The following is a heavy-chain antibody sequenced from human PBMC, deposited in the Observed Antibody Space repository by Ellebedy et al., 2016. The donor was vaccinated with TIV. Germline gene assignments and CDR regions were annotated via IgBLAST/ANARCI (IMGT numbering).Heavy chain of an antibody. Sequence: GGSLRLSXKGSGYTFTTYWIAWVRQMPGKGLEWMGIIYPGDSDTRYSPSFQGQVTISADKSIRTAYLQWSSLKASDTAMYYCARHKATGTSALNYWGQGTLVTVSS. CDR3: ARHKATGTSALNY. D-gene: IGHD1-7*01. V-gene: IGHV5-51*01. CDR2: IYPGDSDT. J-gene: IGHJ4*02. CDR1: GYTFTTYW.